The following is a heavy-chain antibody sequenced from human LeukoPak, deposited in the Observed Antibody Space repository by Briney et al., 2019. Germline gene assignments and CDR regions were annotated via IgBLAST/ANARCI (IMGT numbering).Heavy chain of an antibody. Sequence: ASVKVSCKASGYTFTGYYMHWVRQAPGQGLEWMGWINPNSGGTNYAQKFQGRVTMTRDTSISTAYMELSRLRSDDTAVYYCARDRTGYGGNSGWFYPWGQGTLVTVSS. J-gene: IGHJ5*02. V-gene: IGHV1-2*02. D-gene: IGHD4-23*01. CDR1: GYTFTGYY. CDR3: ARDRTGYGGNSGWFYP. CDR2: INPNSGGT.